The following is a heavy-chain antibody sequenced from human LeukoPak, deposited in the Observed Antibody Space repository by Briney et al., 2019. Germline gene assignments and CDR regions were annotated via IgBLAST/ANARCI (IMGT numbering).Heavy chain of an antibody. D-gene: IGHD2-2*01. CDR2: ISSSSSYI. Sequence: GGSLRLSCAASGFTFSSYTMTWVRQAPGKGLEWVSSISSSSSYIYYADSVKGRFTISRDNAKNSLYLQMNSLRAEDTAVYYCARWGSSTTDFDYWGQGTLVTVSS. CDR1: GFTFSSYT. J-gene: IGHJ4*02. CDR3: ARWGSSTTDFDY. V-gene: IGHV3-21*01.